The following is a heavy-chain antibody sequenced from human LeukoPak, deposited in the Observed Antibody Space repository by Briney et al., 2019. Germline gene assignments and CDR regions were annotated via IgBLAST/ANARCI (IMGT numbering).Heavy chain of an antibody. CDR1: GFTVSSNE. V-gene: IGHV3-38-3*01. Sequence: GGSLRLSCAASGFTVSSNEMSWVRQAPGKGLEWVSSISGGSTYYADSRKGRFTISRDNSKNTLHLQMNSLRAEDTAVYYCAKYSGAWYGNYYFDYWGQGTLVTVSS. CDR3: AKYSGAWYGNYYFDY. CDR2: ISGGST. D-gene: IGHD6-19*01. J-gene: IGHJ4*02.